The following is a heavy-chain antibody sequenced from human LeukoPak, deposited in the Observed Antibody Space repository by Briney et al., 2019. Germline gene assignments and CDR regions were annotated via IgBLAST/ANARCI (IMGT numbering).Heavy chain of an antibody. CDR1: GYTFTSYD. V-gene: IGHV1-8*03. CDR2: MNPNSGNT. Sequence: ASVKVSCKASGYTFTSYDINWVRQATGQGLERMGWMNPNSGNTGYAQKFQGRVTITRNTSISTAYMELSSLRSEDTAVYYCASRSHIICSSTSCHDAFDIWGQGTMVTVSS. J-gene: IGHJ3*02. CDR3: ASRSHIICSSTSCHDAFDI. D-gene: IGHD2-2*01.